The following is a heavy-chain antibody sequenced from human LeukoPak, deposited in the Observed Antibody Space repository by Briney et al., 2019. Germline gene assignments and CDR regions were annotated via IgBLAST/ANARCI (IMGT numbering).Heavy chain of an antibody. D-gene: IGHD3-22*01. V-gene: IGHV1-69*05. CDR2: IIPIFGTA. CDR1: GGTFSSYA. J-gene: IGHJ3*02. Sequence: ASVKVSCKASGGTFSSYAISWVRQAPGQGLEYMGGIIPIFGTANYAQKFQGRVTITTDESTSTAYMELSSLRSEDTAVYYCARDNSGYYYLDAFDIWGQGTMVTVSS. CDR3: ARDNSGYYYLDAFDI.